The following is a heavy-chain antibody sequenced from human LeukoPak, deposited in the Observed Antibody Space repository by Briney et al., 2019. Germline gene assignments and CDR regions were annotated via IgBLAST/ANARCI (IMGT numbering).Heavy chain of an antibody. CDR1: GFTFRDCF. CDR2: ISDSSDFT. D-gene: IGHD3-10*01. Sequence: GGSLRLSCAASGFTFRDCFMTGIRQAPGKGLEWVSYISDSSDFTAYSDSVEGRFTISRDNARNSVYLQMNSLRAEDTAVYYCARDLYVSGSYYSDWGQGTLVTV. V-gene: IGHV3-11*05. CDR3: ARDLYVSGSYYSD. J-gene: IGHJ1*01.